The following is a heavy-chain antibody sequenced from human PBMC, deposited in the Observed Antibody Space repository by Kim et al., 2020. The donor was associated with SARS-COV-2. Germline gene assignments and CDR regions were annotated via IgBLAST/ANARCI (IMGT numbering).Heavy chain of an antibody. CDR1: GGSISSSSYY. Sequence: SETLSLTCTVSGGSISSSSYYWGWIRQPPGKGLEWIGSIYYSGSTYYNPSLKSRVTISVDTSKNQFSLKLSSVTAADTAVYYCARLLYYYDSSGYYIGVYYYYGMDVWGQGTTVTVSS. V-gene: IGHV4-39*01. CDR2: IYYSGST. D-gene: IGHD3-22*01. CDR3: ARLLYYYDSSGYYIGVYYYYGMDV. J-gene: IGHJ6*02.